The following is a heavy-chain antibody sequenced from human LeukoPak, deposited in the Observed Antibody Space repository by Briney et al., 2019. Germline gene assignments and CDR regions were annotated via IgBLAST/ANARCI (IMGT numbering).Heavy chain of an antibody. J-gene: IGHJ3*02. Sequence: GGSLRLSCAASGFTFSDYYMSWIRQAPGKGLEWVSYISSSSNYTNYADSVKGRFTISRDNAKNSLYLQMNSLRAEDTAVYYCARDLGYCSSTSCSDAFDIWGQGTMVTVSS. V-gene: IGHV3-11*06. D-gene: IGHD2-2*01. CDR2: ISSSSNYT. CDR3: ARDLGYCSSTSCSDAFDI. CDR1: GFTFSDYY.